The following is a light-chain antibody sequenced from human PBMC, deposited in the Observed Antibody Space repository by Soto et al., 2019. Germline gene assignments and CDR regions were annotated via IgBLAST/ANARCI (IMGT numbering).Light chain of an antibody. V-gene: IGKV3-15*01. CDR2: DTS. Sequence: EIVMTQSPATLSVSPGERVSLSCRASQNIHDKLAWYQQKPGQTPRPLIYDTSTRATGISGSFSGSGSGTEFTLTISSLQSEDFAVYYCQQYNRWPLTFGGGTKVDIK. CDR3: QQYNRWPLT. CDR1: QNIHDK. J-gene: IGKJ4*01.